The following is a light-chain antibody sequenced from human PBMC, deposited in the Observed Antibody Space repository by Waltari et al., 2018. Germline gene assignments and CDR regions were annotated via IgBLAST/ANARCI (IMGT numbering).Light chain of an antibody. Sequence: EIVMTQSPATLSVSLGERATLSCRASQSIGNNLGWYQQEPGQAPSLLIFGASRRATDIPARFSGSGSGTEFTLTISSLQSEDFAVYYCQQYNIWPVTFGGGTKVEI. J-gene: IGKJ4*01. CDR1: QSIGNN. CDR2: GAS. CDR3: QQYNIWPVT. V-gene: IGKV3-15*01.